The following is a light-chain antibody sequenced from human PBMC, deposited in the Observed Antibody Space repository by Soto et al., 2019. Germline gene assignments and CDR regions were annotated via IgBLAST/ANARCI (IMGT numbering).Light chain of an antibody. Sequence: QSVLTQPPSASGSPGQSVTISCTGTSGDVGGYNYVSWYQQHPGKAPKLMIYEVSKRPSGVPDRFSGSKSGNTASLTVSGLQAEDEADYYCSSYAGSNKLGVFGTGTKVTVL. CDR1: SGDVGGYNY. V-gene: IGLV2-8*01. CDR2: EVS. CDR3: SSYAGSNKLGV. J-gene: IGLJ1*01.